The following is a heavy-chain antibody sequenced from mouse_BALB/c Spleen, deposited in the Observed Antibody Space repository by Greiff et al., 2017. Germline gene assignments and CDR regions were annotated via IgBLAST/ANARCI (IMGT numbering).Heavy chain of an antibody. CDR3: ARHGRTAPAATPAWFAY. CDR1: GFAFSSYD. D-gene: IGHD3-2*01. CDR2: ISSGGGST. J-gene: IGHJ3*01. Sequence: EVKLVESGGGLVKPGGSLKISCAASGFAFSSYDMHWVRQTPGKRLEWVAYISSGGGSTDYPDTLKGRFTISRDNAKNTLYLQMSSLKSEDTAMYSCARHGRTAPAATPAWFAYWGQGTLVTVSA. V-gene: IGHV5-12-1*01.